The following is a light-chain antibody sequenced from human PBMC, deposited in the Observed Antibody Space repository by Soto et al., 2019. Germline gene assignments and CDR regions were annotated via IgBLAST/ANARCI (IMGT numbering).Light chain of an antibody. J-gene: IGKJ4*01. CDR2: LGS. Sequence: DIVMTQSPLSLPVTPGEPASISCRSSQSLLHSNGYNYLDWYLQKPGQSPQVLIYLGSNRASGVSDRFSGSGSGTDFTLKISRXEAEDVGVYYCMQALQTPPTFGGGTKVDIK. CDR3: MQALQTPPT. CDR1: QSLLHSNGYNY. V-gene: IGKV2-28*01.